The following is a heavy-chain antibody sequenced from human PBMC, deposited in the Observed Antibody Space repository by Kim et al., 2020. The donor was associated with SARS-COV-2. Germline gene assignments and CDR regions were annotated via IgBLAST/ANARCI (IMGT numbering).Heavy chain of an antibody. D-gene: IGHD1-1*01. Sequence: NPTPRIRVTISVDTSKNPFSLKLSSVTAADTAVYYCARDYNSYYYGMDVWGQGTTVTVSS. CDR3: ARDYNSYYYGMDV. V-gene: IGHV4-59*01. J-gene: IGHJ6*02.